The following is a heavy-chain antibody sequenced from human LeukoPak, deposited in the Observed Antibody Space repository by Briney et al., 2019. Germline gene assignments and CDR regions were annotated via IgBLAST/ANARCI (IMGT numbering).Heavy chain of an antibody. CDR1: NGPISSYY. Sequence: TLSLTCTVPNGPISSYYWSWLRQPPGKGLEWIGYIYYSGSTNYNPSLKSRVTISVDTSKNQFSLKLSSVTAADTAVYYCARVSRYCSGGACCQIFDYWGQGTLVTVSS. CDR2: IYYSGST. V-gene: IGHV4-59*01. CDR3: ARVSRYCSGGACCQIFDY. J-gene: IGHJ4*02. D-gene: IGHD2-15*01.